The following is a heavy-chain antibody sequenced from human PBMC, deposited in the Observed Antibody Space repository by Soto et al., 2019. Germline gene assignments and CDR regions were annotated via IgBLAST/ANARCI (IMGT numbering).Heavy chain of an antibody. CDR2: IKSKSAGETT. Sequence: EVQLVESGGGLVKPGGSLRLSCAASGFSFRTTWMAWVRQAPGKVLEWVVRIKSKSAGETTDYADPVKGRFTISRDYSKDTLYLHMDSLETGDTAVYYCSTGSPFSGSVFDYWGQGTLVTVSS. J-gene: IGHJ4*02. CDR1: GFSFRTTW. V-gene: IGHV3-15*05. CDR3: STGSPFSGSVFDY. D-gene: IGHD1-26*01.